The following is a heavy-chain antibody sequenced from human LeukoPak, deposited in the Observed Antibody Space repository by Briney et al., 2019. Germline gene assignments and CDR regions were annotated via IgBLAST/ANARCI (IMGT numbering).Heavy chain of an antibody. V-gene: IGHV1-69*05. D-gene: IGHD6-19*01. CDR3: ASAVAGDYYYMDV. CDR1: GGTFRNYA. Sequence: SMKVSCKASGGTFRNYAVSWVRQAPGQGLEWMGAVIPILGTAKYAQKFQGRVTITTDESTTTAYMELSSLTSEDTAVYYCASAVAGDYYYMDVWSKGTTVTVSS. J-gene: IGHJ6*03. CDR2: VIPILGTA.